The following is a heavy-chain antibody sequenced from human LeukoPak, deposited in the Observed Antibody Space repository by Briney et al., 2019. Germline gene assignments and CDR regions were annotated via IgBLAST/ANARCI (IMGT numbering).Heavy chain of an antibody. V-gene: IGHV4-39*07. CDR3: ARDQVGGYGDYVN. J-gene: IGHJ4*02. CDR1: GGSISSSTYY. D-gene: IGHD4-17*01. CDR2: IYYSGST. Sequence: SETLSLTCTVSGGSISSSTYYWGWIRQPPGMGLEWIGSIYYSGSTYYNLSLKSRVTISVDTSKNQFSLKLRSVTAADTAVYYCARDQVGGYGDYVNWGQGTLVTVSS.